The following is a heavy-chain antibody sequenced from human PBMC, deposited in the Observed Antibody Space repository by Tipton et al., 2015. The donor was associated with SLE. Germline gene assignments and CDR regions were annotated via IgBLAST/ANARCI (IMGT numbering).Heavy chain of an antibody. V-gene: IGHV4-59*01. J-gene: IGHJ2*01. D-gene: IGHD5-24*01. CDR1: GGSISSYY. CDR3: ARVGFTEMATTPQDHFDL. CDR2: IYYSGST. Sequence: TLSLTCTVSGGSISSYYWSWIRQPPGKGLEWIGYIYYSGSTNYNPSLKSRVTISVDTSKNQFSLKLSSVTAADTAVHYCARVGFTEMATTPQDHFDLWGRGTLVTVSS.